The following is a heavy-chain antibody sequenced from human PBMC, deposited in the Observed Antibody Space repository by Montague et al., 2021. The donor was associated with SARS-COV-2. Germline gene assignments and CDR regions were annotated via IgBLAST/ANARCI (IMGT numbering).Heavy chain of an antibody. CDR3: ATLTQSNGDF. CDR2: VYSSGTT. Sequence: SETLSLTCTVSSDSINAYYWGWIRQPPGKRLDWLGCVYSSGTTNYNPSLNSRIAISVDTSKNQFSLRLDSVTAADTAIYYCATLTQSNGDFWGQGALVTVS. D-gene: IGHD4/OR15-4a*01. J-gene: IGHJ4*02. CDR1: SDSINAYY. V-gene: IGHV4-4*08.